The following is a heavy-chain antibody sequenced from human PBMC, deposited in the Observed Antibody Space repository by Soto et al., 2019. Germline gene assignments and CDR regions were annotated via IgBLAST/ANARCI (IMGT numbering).Heavy chain of an antibody. CDR1: GYTFINYY. Sequence: ASVKVSCKASGYTFINYYISWVRQATGQGLEWMGWMNPGSGKTGYANKFQGRVTMTRDASTSTAHLELSSLTSEDTAVYYCARMASFGTLNWFDPWGQGTLVTVSS. D-gene: IGHD3-16*01. V-gene: IGHV1-8*02. CDR3: ARMASFGTLNWFDP. CDR2: MNPGSGKT. J-gene: IGHJ5*02.